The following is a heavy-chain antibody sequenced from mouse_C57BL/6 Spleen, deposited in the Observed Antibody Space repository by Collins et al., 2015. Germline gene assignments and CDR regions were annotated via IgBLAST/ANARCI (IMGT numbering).Heavy chain of an antibody. D-gene: IGHD3-2*02. CDR2: IDPSDSET. Sequence: QVQLQQPGAELVRPGSSVKLSCKASGYTFTSYWMHWVEQRPIQGLEWIGNIDPSDSETHYNQKFKDKATLTVDKSSSTAYMQLSSLTSEDSAVYFCARDNSGAEYFDYWGQGTTLTVSS. CDR3: ARDNSGAEYFDY. J-gene: IGHJ2*01. CDR1: GYTFTSYW. V-gene: IGHV1-52*01.